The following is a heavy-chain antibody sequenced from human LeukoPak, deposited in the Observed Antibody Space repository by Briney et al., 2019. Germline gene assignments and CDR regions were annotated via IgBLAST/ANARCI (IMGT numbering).Heavy chain of an antibody. J-gene: IGHJ4*02. D-gene: IGHD3-22*01. CDR3: AKDGSSGYYYAYFDY. CDR1: GFTFSSYA. V-gene: IGHV3-23*01. Sequence: QSGGSLRLSCAASGFTFSSYAMSWVRQAPGKGLEWVSAISGSGGSTYYADSVKGRFTISRDNSKNTLYLQMNSLRAEDTAVYYCAKDGSSGYYYAYFDYWGQGTLVTVSS. CDR2: ISGSGGST.